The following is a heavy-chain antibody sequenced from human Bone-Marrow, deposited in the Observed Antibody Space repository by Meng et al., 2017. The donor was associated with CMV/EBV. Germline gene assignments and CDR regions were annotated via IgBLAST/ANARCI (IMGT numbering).Heavy chain of an antibody. J-gene: IGHJ4*02. V-gene: IGHV4-59*01. CDR1: GGAISNYY. CDR3: ANLRLGY. CDR2: VYYSGTT. Sequence: SETLSLTCSVSGGAISNYYWSWIRQPPGKGLEWIGYVYYSGTTNYNPSLKSRVSISVDTSKNQFSLKLSSVTAADTAVYFCANLRLGYWGQGTLVTVSS. D-gene: IGHD3-16*01.